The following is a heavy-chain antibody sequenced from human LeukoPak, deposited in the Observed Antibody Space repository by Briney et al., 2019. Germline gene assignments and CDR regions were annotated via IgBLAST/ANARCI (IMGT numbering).Heavy chain of an antibody. CDR1: GDSVSSNSAA. V-gene: IGHV6-1*01. D-gene: IGHD6-13*01. Sequence: SQTLPLTCAISGDSVSSNSAAWNWIRQSPSRGLEWLGRTYYRSKWYNDYAVSVKSRITINPDTSKNQFSLQLNSVTPEDTAVYYCARDGIAAAGTGSATDYFDYWGQGTLVTVSS. J-gene: IGHJ4*02. CDR2: TYYRSKWYN. CDR3: ARDGIAAAGTGSATDYFDY.